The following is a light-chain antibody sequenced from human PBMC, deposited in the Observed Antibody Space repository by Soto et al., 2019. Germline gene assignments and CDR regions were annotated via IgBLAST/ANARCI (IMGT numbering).Light chain of an antibody. CDR3: HLYGYY. V-gene: IGKV1-5*01. Sequence: DIPMTQSPSTLSASVGDRVTITCRARQNINTWLAWYQQKPGEAPKLLIYDASNLESGVPSRFSGSGSGTEFTLTISSLQADDFATYYCHLYGYYFGGGTKVEIK. J-gene: IGKJ4*01. CDR1: QNINTW. CDR2: DAS.